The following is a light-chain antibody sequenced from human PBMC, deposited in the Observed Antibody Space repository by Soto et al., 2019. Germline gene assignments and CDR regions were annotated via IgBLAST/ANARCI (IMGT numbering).Light chain of an antibody. CDR2: GTS. V-gene: IGKV3-15*01. Sequence: EIVMTQSPVALSVSPGESAALSCRASQSVGRNFAWYQQRPGQAPRVLIYGTSTRATGVPARFSGSGSGTDFNLTISILQSEDFAVYYCQQYNKWPYTFGQGTRLEIK. CDR1: QSVGRN. J-gene: IGKJ2*01. CDR3: QQYNKWPYT.